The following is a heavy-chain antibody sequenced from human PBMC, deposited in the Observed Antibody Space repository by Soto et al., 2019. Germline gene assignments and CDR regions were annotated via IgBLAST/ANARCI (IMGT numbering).Heavy chain of an antibody. CDR2: MNPNTGNS. D-gene: IGHD1-1*01. V-gene: IGHV1-8*01. CDR3: ARRAETNGWNGFGADKYYFDF. J-gene: IGHJ4*02. CDR1: GYTFTSYD. Sequence: QVQLVQSGAEVRKPGASVKVSCEASGYTFTSYDIYWVRQATGQGLEWMGWMNPNTGNSGYAQKFQGRLTMTSDTSISTAHMELSSLRSEDTAVYYCARRAETNGWNGFGADKYYFDFWGQGTLVTVSS.